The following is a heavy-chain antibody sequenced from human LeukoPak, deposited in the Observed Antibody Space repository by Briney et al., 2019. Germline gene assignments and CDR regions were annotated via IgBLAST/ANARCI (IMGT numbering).Heavy chain of an antibody. V-gene: IGHV3-11*01. J-gene: IGHJ4*02. CDR1: GFAFSDYY. D-gene: IGHD3-22*01. CDR2: ITGSGSTI. Sequence: GGSLRLSCAASGFAFSDYYMSWIRQAPGKWLEWISFITGSGSTIYYADSVKGRFTISRDNAKNSLYLQMNSLRAEDTAVYYCARPSQVAYDSSGYVDYWGQGTLVTVSS. CDR3: ARPSQVAYDSSGYVDY.